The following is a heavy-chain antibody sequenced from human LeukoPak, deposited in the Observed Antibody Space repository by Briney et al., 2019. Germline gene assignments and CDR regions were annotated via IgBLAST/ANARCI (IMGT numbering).Heavy chain of an antibody. J-gene: IGHJ5*02. Sequence: SVKVSCKASGGTFSSYTISWVRQAPGQGLEWMGGIIPILGTANYAQKFQGRVTITADESTSTAYMELSGLRSEDTAVYYCAREGYCSGGSCYSRWFDPWGQGTLVTVSS. CDR2: IIPILGTA. V-gene: IGHV1-69*13. CDR3: AREGYCSGGSCYSRWFDP. D-gene: IGHD2-15*01. CDR1: GGTFSSYT.